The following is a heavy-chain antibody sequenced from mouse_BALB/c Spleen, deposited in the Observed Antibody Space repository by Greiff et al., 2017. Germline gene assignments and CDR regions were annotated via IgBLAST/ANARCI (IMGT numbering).Heavy chain of an antibody. Sequence: EVQRVESGGGLVKPGGSLKLSCAASGFAFSSYDMSWVRQTPEKRLEWVAYISSGGGSTYYPDTVKGRFTISRDNAKNTLYLQMSSLKSEDTAMYYCARGELGLLFAYWGQGTLVTVSA. D-gene: IGHD3-1*01. J-gene: IGHJ3*01. CDR1: GFAFSSYD. CDR3: ARGELGLLFAY. CDR2: ISSGGGST. V-gene: IGHV5-12-1*01.